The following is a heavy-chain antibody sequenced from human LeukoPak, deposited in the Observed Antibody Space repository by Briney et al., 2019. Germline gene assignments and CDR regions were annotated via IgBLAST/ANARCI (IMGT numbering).Heavy chain of an antibody. V-gene: IGHV3-30*02. J-gene: IGHJ4*02. CDR2: IRDDGNNI. Sequence: GGSLRLSCAASGFSFTSYAMHWVRQAPGKGLEWVAFIRDDGNNIHYADSVKDRFTISRDNSKNTLYLQMNSLRVEDTAVYYCARQTGSGLFILPGGQGTLVTVSS. CDR1: GFSFTSYA. CDR3: ARQTGSGLFILP. D-gene: IGHD3/OR15-3a*01.